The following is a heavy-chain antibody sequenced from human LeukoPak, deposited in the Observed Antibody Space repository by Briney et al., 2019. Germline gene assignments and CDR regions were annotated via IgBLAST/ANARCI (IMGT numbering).Heavy chain of an antibody. Sequence: KPGGSLRLSCAASGFTFSSYSMNWVRQAPGKGLEWVSSISSSSSYIYYADSVKGRFTISRDNAKNSLYLQMNSLRAEDTAVYYCARYCSGGSCYGDAFDIWGQGTMVTVSS. CDR1: GFTFSSYS. CDR2: ISSSSSYI. D-gene: IGHD2-15*01. V-gene: IGHV3-21*01. J-gene: IGHJ3*02. CDR3: ARYCSGGSCYGDAFDI.